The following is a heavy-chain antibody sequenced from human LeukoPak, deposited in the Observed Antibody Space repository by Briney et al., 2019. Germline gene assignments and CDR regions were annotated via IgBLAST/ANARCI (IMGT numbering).Heavy chain of an antibody. CDR2: IWFDGSNK. J-gene: IGHJ3*02. D-gene: IGHD5-24*01. V-gene: IGHV3-33*01. CDR1: GLTFSDHG. Sequence: GGSLRLSCAASGLTFSDHGMHWVRQAPGMGLDWVAVIWFDGSNKYYGDSVKGRFTISRDNSKNTLYLQMSSLRAEDTAVYYCARGRNDAFDIWGQRTMVTVSS. CDR3: ARGRNDAFDI.